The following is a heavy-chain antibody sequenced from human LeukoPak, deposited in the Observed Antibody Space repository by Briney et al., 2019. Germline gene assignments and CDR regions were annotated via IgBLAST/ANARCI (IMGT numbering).Heavy chain of an antibody. CDR1: GLTFSSYG. CDR2: ISYDGSNK. CDR3: AKGYSGYEWFFDY. Sequence: PGGSLRLSCAASGLTFSSYGMHWVRQAPGKGLEWVAVISYDGSNKYYADSVKGRFIISRDNSKNTLYLQMNSLRVEGTAVYYCAKGYSGYEWFFDYWGQGTLVTGSS. J-gene: IGHJ4*02. V-gene: IGHV3-30*18. D-gene: IGHD5-12*01.